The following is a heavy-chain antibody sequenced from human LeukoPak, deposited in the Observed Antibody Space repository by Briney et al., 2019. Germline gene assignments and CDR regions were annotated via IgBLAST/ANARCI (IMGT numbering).Heavy chain of an antibody. CDR1: GFIFSTYN. D-gene: IGHD6-13*01. CDR3: TRELPDVLAAVGLLYPHYMDV. Sequence: GGSLRLSCAASGFIFSTYNMNWVRQAPGKGLEWVSSISSRSSYIYYADSVKGRFTISRDNAKNSLFLQMNSLRAEDTAVYYCTRELPDVLAAVGLLYPHYMDVWGKGTTVTVSS. J-gene: IGHJ6*03. V-gene: IGHV3-21*01. CDR2: ISSRSSYI.